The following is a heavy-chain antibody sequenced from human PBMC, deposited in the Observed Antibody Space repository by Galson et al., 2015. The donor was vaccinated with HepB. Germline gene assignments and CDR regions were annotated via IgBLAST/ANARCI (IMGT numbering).Heavy chain of an antibody. D-gene: IGHD2-15*01. CDR2: ISYDGSNK. J-gene: IGHJ4*02. CDR3: ARGGQEVVYEYFDY. V-gene: IGHV3-30*04. Sequence: SLRLSCAASGFTFSSYAMHWVRQAPGKGLEWVAVISYDGSNKYYADSVKGRFTISRDNSKSTLYLQMNSLRAEDTAVYYCARGGQEVVYEYFDYWGQGTLVTVSS. CDR1: GFTFSSYA.